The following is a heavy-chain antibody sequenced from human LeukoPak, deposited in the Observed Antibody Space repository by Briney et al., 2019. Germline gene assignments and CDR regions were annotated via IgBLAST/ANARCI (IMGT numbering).Heavy chain of an antibody. CDR1: TFTFSNYW. CDR3: ARDVLAAGATGTFDI. Sequence: GGSLRLSCAASTFTFSNYWMSWVRQAPGKGLEWVANIKQDGSEKYYVDSVKGRFTISRDNAKTSLYLQMNSLGAEDTAVYYCARDVLAAGATGTFDIWGQGTMVTVSS. V-gene: IGHV3-7*03. D-gene: IGHD1-14*01. CDR2: IKQDGSEK. J-gene: IGHJ3*02.